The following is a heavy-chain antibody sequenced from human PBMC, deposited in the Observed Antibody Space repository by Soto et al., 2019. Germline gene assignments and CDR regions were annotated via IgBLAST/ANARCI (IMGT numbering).Heavy chain of an antibody. Sequence: QVHLVQSGAEVKKPGASVKVSCKGSGYGFTTYGITWVRQAPGQGLEWMAWISAHNGNTNYAQKVQGRVTVTRDTSTSTAYMELRSLRYDDTAVYHCARGRYGDYWGQGALVTVSS. CDR3: ARGRYGDY. CDR1: GYGFTTYG. V-gene: IGHV1-18*01. D-gene: IGHD1-1*01. J-gene: IGHJ4*02. CDR2: ISAHNGNT.